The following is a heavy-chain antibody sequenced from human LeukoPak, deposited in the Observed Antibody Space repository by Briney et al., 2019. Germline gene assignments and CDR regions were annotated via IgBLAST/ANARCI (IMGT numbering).Heavy chain of an antibody. V-gene: IGHV4-4*07. Sequence: PSETLSLTCTVSGGSISSYYWSWIRQPAGKGLEWIGRIYTSGSTNYNPSLKSRVTMSVDTSKNQFSLKLSSVTAADTAVYYCARVLDYSMDYYYGMDVWGQGTTVTVSS. J-gene: IGHJ6*02. CDR3: ARVLDYSMDYYYGMDV. D-gene: IGHD4-11*01. CDR2: IYTSGST. CDR1: GGSISSYY.